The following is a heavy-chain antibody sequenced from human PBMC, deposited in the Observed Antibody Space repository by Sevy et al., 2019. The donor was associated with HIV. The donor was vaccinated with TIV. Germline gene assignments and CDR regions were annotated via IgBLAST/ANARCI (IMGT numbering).Heavy chain of an antibody. Sequence: GGSLRLSCVVSGFTFSDYYMSWIRQAPGKGLEWISYSSSSGSTMYYADSVKGRFTISRDNAKNSLFLQMNSLRAEDTAVYYCARGWAGRGGNSINWECMDVWGQGTTVTVSS. CDR2: SSSSGSTM. D-gene: IGHD2-21*02. V-gene: IGHV3-11*04. CDR3: ARGWAGRGGNSINWECMDV. CDR1: GFTFSDYY. J-gene: IGHJ6*02.